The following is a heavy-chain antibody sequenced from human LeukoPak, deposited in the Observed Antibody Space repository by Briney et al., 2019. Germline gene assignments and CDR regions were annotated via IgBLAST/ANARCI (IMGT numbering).Heavy chain of an antibody. CDR1: GFTFSSYS. Sequence: GGSLRLSCAASGFTFSSYSMNWVRQAPGKGLEWVSSISSGSSYIYYADSVKGRFTISRDNAKNSLYLQMNSLRAEDTAVYYCARDRLSYDFWSGTSFDYWGQGTLVTVSS. D-gene: IGHD3-3*01. CDR2: ISSGSSYI. V-gene: IGHV3-21*01. CDR3: ARDRLSYDFWSGTSFDY. J-gene: IGHJ4*02.